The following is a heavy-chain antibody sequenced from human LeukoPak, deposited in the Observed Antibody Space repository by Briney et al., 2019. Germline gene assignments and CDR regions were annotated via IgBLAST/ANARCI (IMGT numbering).Heavy chain of an antibody. CDR2: MSYSGST. CDR3: ARARTSLYYFDY. J-gene: IGHJ4*02. Sequence: SETLSLTCTVSGDSFSSSTYHWGWIRQPPGKGLEWIASMSYSGSTYYNPSLASRVTLSVDTSKNQLSLKMTSVTAADTAVYYCARARTSLYYFDYWGQGTLVTVSS. CDR1: GDSFSSSTYH. V-gene: IGHV4-39*07. D-gene: IGHD2-2*01.